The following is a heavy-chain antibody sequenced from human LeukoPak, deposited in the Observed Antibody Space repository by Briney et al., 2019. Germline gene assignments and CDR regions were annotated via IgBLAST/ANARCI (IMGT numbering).Heavy chain of an antibody. J-gene: IGHJ4*02. V-gene: IGHV3-23*01. CDR3: ATWPGAWYGEDY. CDR1: GFTFSSYA. CDR2: INDNGSTR. D-gene: IGHD3-10*01. Sequence: PGGSLRLSCGASGFTFSSYAMSWVRQAPGKGLEWVSGINDNGSTRFYAASVKGRFTSSRDNPKNTLYLQMNGLGAEDTAVYYCATWPGAWYGEDYWGQGTLVTVSS.